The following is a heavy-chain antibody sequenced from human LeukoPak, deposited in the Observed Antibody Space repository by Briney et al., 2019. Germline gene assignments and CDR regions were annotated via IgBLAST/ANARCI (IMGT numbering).Heavy chain of an antibody. D-gene: IGHD6-13*01. V-gene: IGHV3-13*04. CDR3: ARSPRQGAAAGALDY. Sequence: GGSLRHSCAASGFTFSSYDMHWVRQATGKGLEWVSAIGTAGDTYYPGSVKGRFTISRENAKNSLYLQTNSLRAGDTAVYYCARSPRQGAAAGALDYRGQGTLVTVSS. J-gene: IGHJ4*02. CDR1: GFTFSSYD. CDR2: IGTAGDT.